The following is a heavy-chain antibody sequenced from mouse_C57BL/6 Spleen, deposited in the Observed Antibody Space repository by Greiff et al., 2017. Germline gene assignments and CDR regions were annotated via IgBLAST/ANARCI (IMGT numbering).Heavy chain of an antibody. CDR3: ARENYYGEGFFDY. Sequence: EVKLVESGEGLVQSGRSLRLSCATSGFTFSDFYMEWVRQAPGKGLEWIAASRNKANDYTTEYSASVKGRFIVSRDTSQSILYLQMNALRAEDTAIYYCARENYYGEGFFDYWGQGTTLTVSS. V-gene: IGHV7-1*01. D-gene: IGHD1-2*01. CDR1: GFTFSDFY. CDR2: SRNKANDYTT. J-gene: IGHJ2*01.